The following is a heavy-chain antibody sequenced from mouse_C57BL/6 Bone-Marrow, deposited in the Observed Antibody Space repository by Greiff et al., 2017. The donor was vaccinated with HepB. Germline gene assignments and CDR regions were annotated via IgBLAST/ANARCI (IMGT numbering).Heavy chain of an antibody. V-gene: IGHV1-61*01. CDR1: GYTFTSYW. CDR2: IYPSDSET. J-gene: IGHJ3*01. CDR3: ARTGDDYDGGWFAY. Sequence: QVQLQQPGAELVRPGSSVKLSCKASGYTFTSYWMDWVKQRPGQGLEWIGNIYPSDSETHYNQKFKDKATLTVDKSSSTAYMQLSSLTSEDSAVYYCARTGDDYDGGWFAYWGQGTLVTVSA. D-gene: IGHD2-4*01.